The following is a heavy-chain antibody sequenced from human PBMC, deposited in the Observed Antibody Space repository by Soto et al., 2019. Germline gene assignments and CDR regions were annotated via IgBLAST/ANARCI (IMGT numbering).Heavy chain of an antibody. Sequence: EVQLVESGGGLVQPGRSLRLSCAASGFTFDDYAMHWVRQAPGKGLEWVSGISWNSGSIGYADSVKGRFTISRDNAKNSLYLQMNSLRAEDTALYYCAKEWFVPWGQGTLVTVSS. J-gene: IGHJ5*02. CDR2: ISWNSGSI. CDR1: GFTFDDYA. CDR3: AKEWFVP. V-gene: IGHV3-9*01.